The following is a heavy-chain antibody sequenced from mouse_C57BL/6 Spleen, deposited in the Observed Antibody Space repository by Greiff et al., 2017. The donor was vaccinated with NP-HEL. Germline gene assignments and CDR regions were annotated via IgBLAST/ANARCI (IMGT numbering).Heavy chain of an antibody. D-gene: IGHD3-2*02. V-gene: IGHV1-69*01. J-gene: IGHJ3*01. CDR1: GYTFTSYW. CDR2: IDPSDSYT. CDR3: ARVAQATPFAY. Sequence: QVQLKQPGAELVMPGASVKLSCKASGYTFTSYWMHWVKQRPGQGLEWIGEIDPSDSYTNYNQKFKGKSTLTVDKSSSTAYMQLSSLTSEDSAVYYCARVAQATPFAYWGQGTLVTVSA.